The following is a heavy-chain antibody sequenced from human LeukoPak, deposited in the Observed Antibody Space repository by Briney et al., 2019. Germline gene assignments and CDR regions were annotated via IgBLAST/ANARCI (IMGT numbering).Heavy chain of an antibody. J-gene: IGHJ4*02. V-gene: IGHV3-21*01. CDR1: GFTFSSYA. CDR2: ISSSTSYI. D-gene: IGHD3-16*01. Sequence: GGSLRLSCSASGFTFSSYAMHWVRQAPGKGLEWVSSISSSTSYIYYADSVKGRFTISKDNAKNSLYLQMNSLRAEDTAVYYCARAGGSTVSHSDYWGQGTLVTVSS. CDR3: ARAGGSTVSHSDY.